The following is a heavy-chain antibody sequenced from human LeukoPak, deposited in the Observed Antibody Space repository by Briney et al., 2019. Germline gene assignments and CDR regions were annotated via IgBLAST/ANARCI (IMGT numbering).Heavy chain of an antibody. Sequence: GGSLRLSCAASGFTFSSYSMNWVRQAPGKGLEWVSSISSSSSYIYYADSVKGRFTISRDNAKNSLYLQMNSLRAEDTAVYYCAKMGPRDLGFDYWGQGTLVTVSS. D-gene: IGHD2-8*01. CDR3: AKMGPRDLGFDY. V-gene: IGHV3-21*01. J-gene: IGHJ4*02. CDR2: ISSSSSYI. CDR1: GFTFSSYS.